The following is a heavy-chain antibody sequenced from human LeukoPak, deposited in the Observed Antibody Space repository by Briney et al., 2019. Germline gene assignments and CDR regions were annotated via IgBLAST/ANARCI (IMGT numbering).Heavy chain of an antibody. CDR1: GFTFSSYS. J-gene: IGHJ4*02. CDR2: ISSSSSYI. V-gene: IGHV3-21*01. D-gene: IGHD1-26*01. Sequence: GGSLRLSCAASGFTFSSYSMNWVRQAPGKGLEWVSSISSSSSYIYYADSVKGRFTISRDNAKNSLYLQMNSLRAEDTAVYYCARADDGSYEYYFDYWGQGTLVTVSS. CDR3: ARADDGSYEYYFDY.